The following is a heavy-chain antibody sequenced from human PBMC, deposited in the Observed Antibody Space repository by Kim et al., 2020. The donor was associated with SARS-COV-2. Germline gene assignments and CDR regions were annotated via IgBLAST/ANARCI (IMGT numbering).Heavy chain of an antibody. D-gene: IGHD6-6*01. Sequence: SPSFQGQVTISADKSISTAYLQWSSLKASDTAMYYCATTARPHYYYGMDVWGQGTTVTVSS. CDR3: ATTARPHYYYGMDV. V-gene: IGHV5-51*01. J-gene: IGHJ6*02.